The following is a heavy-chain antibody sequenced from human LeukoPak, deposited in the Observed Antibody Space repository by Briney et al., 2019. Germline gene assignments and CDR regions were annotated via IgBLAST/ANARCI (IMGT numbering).Heavy chain of an antibody. J-gene: IGHJ4*02. D-gene: IGHD3-10*01. V-gene: IGHV4-59*01. Sequence: SETLSLTCTVSGGSISSYYWSWIRQPPGKGLEWIGYIYYGGSTNYNPSLKSRVTISVDTSKNQFSLKLSSVTAADTAVYYCAREVPGGSGSFHLDYWGQGTLVTVSS. CDR1: GGSISSYY. CDR3: AREVPGGSGSFHLDY. CDR2: IYYGGST.